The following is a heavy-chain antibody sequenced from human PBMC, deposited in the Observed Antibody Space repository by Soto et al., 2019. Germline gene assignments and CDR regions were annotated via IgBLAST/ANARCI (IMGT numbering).Heavy chain of an antibody. V-gene: IGHV4-34*01. D-gene: IGHD5-12*01. CDR3: ARIREWLRSPYYYGMDV. Sequence: QVQLQQWGAGLLKPSETLSLTCAVYGGSFSGYYWSWIRQPPGKGLEWIGEINHSGSTNYNPSLKSRVTISVDTATNQFSLKLSSVTAADTAVYYCARIREWLRSPYYYGMDVWGQGTTVTVSS. J-gene: IGHJ6*02. CDR1: GGSFSGYY. CDR2: INHSGST.